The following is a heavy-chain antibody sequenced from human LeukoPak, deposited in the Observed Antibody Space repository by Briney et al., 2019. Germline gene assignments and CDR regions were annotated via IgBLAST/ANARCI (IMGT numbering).Heavy chain of an antibody. CDR3: AKPPYYYDSSGFAFDI. CDR2: ISGSGGST. V-gene: IGHV3-23*01. J-gene: IGHJ3*02. Sequence: GRSLRLSCAATGFTFSSYEMNWVRRAPGKGLEWVSAISGSGGSTYYADSVKGRFTISRDNSKNTLYLQMNSLRAEDTAVYYCAKPPYYYDSSGFAFDIWGQGTMVTVSS. CDR1: GFTFSSYE. D-gene: IGHD3-22*01.